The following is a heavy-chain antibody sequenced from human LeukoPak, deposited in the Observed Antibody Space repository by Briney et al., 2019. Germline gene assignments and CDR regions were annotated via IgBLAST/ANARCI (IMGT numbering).Heavy chain of an antibody. CDR2: MNPNSGNT. Sequence: ASVKVSCTASGYTFANYDIHWMRQASGQGLEWMGWMNPNSGNTGYAQKFQGRVTMTGNTSITTAYMELSSLRSDDTAVYYCARGRGENYFDYWGQGTLVTVSS. V-gene: IGHV1-8*01. CDR3: ARGRGENYFDY. D-gene: IGHD3-10*01. CDR1: GYTFANYD. J-gene: IGHJ4*02.